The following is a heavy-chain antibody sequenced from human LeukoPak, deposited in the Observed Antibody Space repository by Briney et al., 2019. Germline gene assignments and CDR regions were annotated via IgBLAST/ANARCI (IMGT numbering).Heavy chain of an antibody. CDR1: GYTFTDYY. D-gene: IGHD3-9*01. CDR2: INPNSGGT. V-gene: IGHV1-2*02. CDR3: AKDWHILTGRNCFDP. J-gene: IGHJ5*02. Sequence: ASVKVSCKTSGYTFTDYYMHWVRQAPGQGLEWMGWINPNSGGTNYAQKFQGRVTMTRDTSISTAYMELSRLRFDDTAIYYCAKDWHILTGRNCFDPWGQGTLVTVSS.